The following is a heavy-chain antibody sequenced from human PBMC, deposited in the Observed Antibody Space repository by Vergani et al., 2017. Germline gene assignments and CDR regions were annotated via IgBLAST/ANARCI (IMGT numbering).Heavy chain of an antibody. CDR1: GVSVTDYN. V-gene: IGHV4-59*02. CDR2: SITGGVTHA. J-gene: IGHJ5*02. D-gene: IGHD6-13*01. CDR3: AGDTHSWQRADR. Sequence: QAQLQESGPGLVKPSETLSLTCHVFGVSVTDYNCNWIRQAPGKGLEWIGSLSITGGVTHASHNPSLKSRVSISVDTSKSQFSLRLTSVTAADWAIYCCAGDTHSWQRADRWGQGLLVSVSS.